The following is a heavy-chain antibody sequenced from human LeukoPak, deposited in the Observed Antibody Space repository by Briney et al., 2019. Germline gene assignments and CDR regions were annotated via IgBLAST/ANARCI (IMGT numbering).Heavy chain of an antibody. J-gene: IGHJ4*02. CDR3: ASSRGYSYHPSGYFYYY. CDR1: GGSISSGGYS. CDR2: IYHSGST. D-gene: IGHD3-22*01. Sequence: SQTLSLTCAVSGGSISSGGYSWSWIRQPPGMRLEWIGEIYHSGSTNYNPSLKSRVTISVDKSKNQFSLKLSSVTAADTAVYYCASSRGYSYHPSGYFYYYWGQGTLVTVSS. V-gene: IGHV4-30-2*01.